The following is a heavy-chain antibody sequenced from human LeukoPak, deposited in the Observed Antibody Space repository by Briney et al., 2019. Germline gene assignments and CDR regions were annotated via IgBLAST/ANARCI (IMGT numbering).Heavy chain of an antibody. D-gene: IGHD1-26*01. CDR3: ARGRGSYWDY. J-gene: IGHJ4*02. CDR1: GFTFSSYD. CDR2: IGTAGDT. V-gene: IGHV3-13*01. Sequence: GGPLRLSCAASGFTFSSYDMHWVRQATGEGLEWVSAIGTAGDTFYPGSVKGRFIISRENAKNSLYLQMNSLRAGDTAMYYCARGRGSYWDYWGQGVLVTVSS.